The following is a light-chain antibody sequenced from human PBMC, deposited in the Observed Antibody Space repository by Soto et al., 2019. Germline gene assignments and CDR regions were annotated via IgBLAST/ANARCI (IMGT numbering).Light chain of an antibody. Sequence: EIVLTQSPGTLSLSPGERANLSCRASESVSSSYLAWYQQKPGQAPRLLIYGASSRATGIPDRFSGSVSGTGFILTISRLESEDFAVYYCQQYGSSPPWTLGQGNKVDSK. CDR1: ESVSSSY. V-gene: IGKV3-20*01. CDR2: GAS. J-gene: IGKJ1*01. CDR3: QQYGSSPPWT.